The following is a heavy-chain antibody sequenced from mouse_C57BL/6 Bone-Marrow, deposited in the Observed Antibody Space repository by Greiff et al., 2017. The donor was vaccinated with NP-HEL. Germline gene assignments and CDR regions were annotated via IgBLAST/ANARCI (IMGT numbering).Heavy chain of an antibody. V-gene: IGHV1-59*01. CDR2: IDPSDSYT. D-gene: IGHD2-4*01. CDR3: ARWGDDFVAWFAY. CDR1: GYTFTSYW. Sequence: QVQLQQPGAELVRPGTSVKLSCKASGYTFTSYWMHWVKQRPGQGLEWIGVIDPSDSYTNYNQKFKGKATLTVDTSSSTAYMQLSSLTSEDSAVYYCARWGDDFVAWFAYWGQGTPVTVSA. J-gene: IGHJ3*01.